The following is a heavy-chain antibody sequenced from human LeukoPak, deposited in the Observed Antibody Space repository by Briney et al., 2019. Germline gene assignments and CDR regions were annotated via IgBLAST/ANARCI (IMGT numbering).Heavy chain of an antibody. J-gene: IGHJ4*02. D-gene: IGHD3-16*01. V-gene: IGHV5-51*01. CDR1: GYSFTNYW. Sequence: GESLKISCKGSGYSFTNYWIGWVRQMPGKGLEWMGIFYPGDSDTRYSPSLQGQVTFSADKSISTAYLQWNSLKASDTAIYYCARQGGPPDYWGQGTLVTVSS. CDR3: ARQGGPPDY. CDR2: FYPGDSDT.